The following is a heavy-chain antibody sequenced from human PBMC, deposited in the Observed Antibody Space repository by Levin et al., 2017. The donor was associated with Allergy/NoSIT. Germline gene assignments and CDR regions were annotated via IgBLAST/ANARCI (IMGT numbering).Heavy chain of an antibody. CDR1: GGSISSYY. CDR3: ARSDFAAAGINY. J-gene: IGHJ4*02. Sequence: SQTLSLTCTVSGGSISSYYWSWIRQPPGKGLEWIGYIYYSGSTNYNPSLKSRVTISVDTSKNQFSLKLSSVTAADTAVYYCARSDFAAAGINYWGQGTLVTVSS. CDR2: IYYSGST. V-gene: IGHV4-59*01. D-gene: IGHD6-13*01.